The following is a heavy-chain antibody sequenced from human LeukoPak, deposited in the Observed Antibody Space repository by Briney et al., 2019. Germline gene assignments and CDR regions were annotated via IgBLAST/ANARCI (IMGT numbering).Heavy chain of an antibody. D-gene: IGHD3-22*01. Sequence: PGGSLRLSCAASGFTFSTYWMHWVRQGPGKGLVWVSRINSDGSSTTYADSVKGRFTISRDNAKTTLYLQMNSLSAEETAVYYCARRGYYDSSGNGFDYWGQGTLVTVSS. V-gene: IGHV3-74*01. CDR3: ARRGYYDSSGNGFDY. CDR2: INSDGSST. CDR1: GFTFSTYW. J-gene: IGHJ4*02.